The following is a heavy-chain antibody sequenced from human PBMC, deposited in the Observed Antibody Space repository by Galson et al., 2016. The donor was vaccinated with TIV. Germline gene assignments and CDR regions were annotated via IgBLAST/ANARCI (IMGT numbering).Heavy chain of an antibody. CDR2: IFHSGTT. CDR3: ARLDVGCYPGDFDY. CDR1: SYFIRDGYF. D-gene: IGHD1-26*01. V-gene: IGHV4-38-2*01. Sequence: ETLSLTCAVSSYFIRDGYFWGWIRQPPGKGLEWIGSIFHSGTTYYNPSLTSRVTISVDTSKNQFSLNLRSVTAADTAVYYCARLDVGCYPGDFDYWGQGILVTVSS. J-gene: IGHJ4*02.